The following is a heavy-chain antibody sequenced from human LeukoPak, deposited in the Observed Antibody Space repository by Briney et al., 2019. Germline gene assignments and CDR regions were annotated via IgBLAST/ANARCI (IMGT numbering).Heavy chain of an antibody. D-gene: IGHD3-16*02. Sequence: SETLSLTCTVSGGSISSSSYYWGWIRQPPGKGLEWIGSIYYSGSTYYNPSLKSRVTISVDTSKNQFSLKLSSVTAADTAVYYCARDFPYDYVWGSYRSWPFDIWGQGTMVTVSS. CDR1: GGSISSSSYY. V-gene: IGHV4-39*07. CDR2: IYYSGST. J-gene: IGHJ3*02. CDR3: ARDFPYDYVWGSYRSWPFDI.